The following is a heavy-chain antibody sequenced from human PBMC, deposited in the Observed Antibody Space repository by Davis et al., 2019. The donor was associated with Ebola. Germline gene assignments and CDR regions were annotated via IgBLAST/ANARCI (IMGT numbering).Heavy chain of an antibody. V-gene: IGHV3-64D*08. J-gene: IGHJ6*02. CDR1: DFTFSHSD. CDR3: VSPTLHYYYGMEV. Sequence: GASLTISCSSSDFTFSHSDMHWVRQAPGKGLEYISSISNVGVTYYADYVQGRFTISRDNSKNTIYLEMNSLRSEDTALYYCVSPTLHYYYGMEVWGPGTTVTVSS. CDR2: ISNVGVT. D-gene: IGHD1-1*01.